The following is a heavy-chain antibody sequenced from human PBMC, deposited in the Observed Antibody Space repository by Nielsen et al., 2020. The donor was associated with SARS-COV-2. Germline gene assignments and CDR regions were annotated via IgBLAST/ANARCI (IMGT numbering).Heavy chain of an antibody. CDR2: ISWNSGSI. Sequence: GGSLRFSCAASGFTFDDYAMHWVRQAPGKGLEWVSGISWNSGSIGYADSVKGRFTISRDNAKNSLYLQMNSLRAEDTALYYCAKDSAVGYGFDYWGQGTLVTVSS. CDR3: AKDSAVGYGFDY. V-gene: IGHV3-9*01. CDR1: GFTFDDYA. J-gene: IGHJ4*02. D-gene: IGHD5-12*01.